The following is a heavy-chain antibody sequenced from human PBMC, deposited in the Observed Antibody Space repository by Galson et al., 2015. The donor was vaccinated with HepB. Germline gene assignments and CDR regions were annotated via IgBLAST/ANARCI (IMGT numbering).Heavy chain of an antibody. D-gene: IGHD6-19*01. CDR1: GYTFTSYA. J-gene: IGHJ4*02. V-gene: IGHV1-3*01. CDR2: INAGNGNT. CDR3: ASRGGSSGWYYFDY. Sequence: VKVSCKASGYTFTSYAMHWVRQAPGQRLEWMGWINAGNGNTKYSQKFQGRVTITRDTSASTAYMELSSLRSEDTAVYYCASRGGSSGWYYFDYWGQGTLVTVSS.